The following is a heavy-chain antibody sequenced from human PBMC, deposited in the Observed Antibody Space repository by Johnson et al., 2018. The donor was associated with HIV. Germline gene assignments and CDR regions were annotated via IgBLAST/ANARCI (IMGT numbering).Heavy chain of an antibody. D-gene: IGHD2/OR15-2a*01. CDR1: EFGVSNNF. CDR3: TRGRFLDAFDV. Sequence: EQLVESGGGLIQPGGSLRLSCAASEFGVSNNFMGWVRQAPGNGLEWLSVIYSDGSTYYAESVKGRLTISRDNSKNTVYLQMNNVRAEDTAMFYCTRGRFLDAFDVWGQGTMVTVSS. CDR2: IYSDGST. J-gene: IGHJ3*01. V-gene: IGHV3-53*01.